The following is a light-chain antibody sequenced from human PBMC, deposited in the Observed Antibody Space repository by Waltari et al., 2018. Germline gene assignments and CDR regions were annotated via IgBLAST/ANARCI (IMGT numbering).Light chain of an antibody. CDR3: QQTYITPHT. CDR2: AAS. V-gene: IGKV1-39*01. J-gene: IGKJ2*01. CDR1: QRISSY. Sequence: DIQMTQSPSSLSASVGDTVTTSSLASQRISSYLNWYQQKPGKAPKLLIYAASTLQSGVPSRFSGSGSGTDFTLTISSLQPEDFATYYCQQTYITPHTFGQGTKLEIK.